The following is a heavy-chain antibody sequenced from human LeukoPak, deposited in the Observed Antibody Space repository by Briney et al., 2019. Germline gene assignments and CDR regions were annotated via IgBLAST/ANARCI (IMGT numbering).Heavy chain of an antibody. V-gene: IGHV4-59*08. Sequence: PSETLSLTCTVSGDSISSYYWSWIRQPPGKGLEWIGYIYYSGSTNYNPSLKSRVTISVDTSKNQFSLKLSSVTAADTAVYYCARYSTSGWNWFDPWGQGTLVTVSS. CDR3: ARYSTSGWNWFDP. CDR1: GDSISSYY. J-gene: IGHJ5*02. CDR2: IYYSGST. D-gene: IGHD6-19*01.